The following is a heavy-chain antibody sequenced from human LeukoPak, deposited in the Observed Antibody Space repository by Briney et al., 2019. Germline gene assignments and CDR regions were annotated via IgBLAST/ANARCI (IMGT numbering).Heavy chain of an antibody. CDR3: AKDRQGDYGDFDSPDY. D-gene: IGHD4-17*01. J-gene: IGHJ4*02. Sequence: GRSLRLSCAASGFTFSSYGMHWVRQAPGKGLEWVAVISYDGSNKYYADSVKGRFTISRDNSKNTLYLQMNSLRTEDTAVYYCAKDRQGDYGDFDSPDYWGQGTLVSVSS. CDR2: ISYDGSNK. V-gene: IGHV3-30*18. CDR1: GFTFSSYG.